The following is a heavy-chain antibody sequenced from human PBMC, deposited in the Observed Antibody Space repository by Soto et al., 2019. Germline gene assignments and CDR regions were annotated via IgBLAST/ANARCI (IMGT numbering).Heavy chain of an antibody. V-gene: IGHV1-69*13. CDR3: ARDRYYDSSGYYGLYGMDV. Sequence: SVKVSCKASGGTFSSYAISWVRQAPGQGLEWMGGIIPIFGTANYAQKFQGRVTITADESTSTAYMELSSLRSEDTAVYYCARDRYYDSSGYYGLYGMDVWGQGTTVTVSS. J-gene: IGHJ6*02. CDR2: IIPIFGTA. D-gene: IGHD3-22*01. CDR1: GGTFSSYA.